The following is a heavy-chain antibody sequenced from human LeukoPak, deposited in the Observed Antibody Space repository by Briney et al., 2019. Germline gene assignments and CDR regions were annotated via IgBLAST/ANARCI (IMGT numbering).Heavy chain of an antibody. CDR2: IYYSGST. Sequence: SETLSLTCTVPGGSISSSSYYWGWIRQPPGTGLEWIGSIYYSGSTYYNPSLKSRVTISVDTSKNQFSLKLSSVTAADTAVYYCARGTTIFGVVISDYWGQGTLVTVSS. V-gene: IGHV4-39*01. CDR3: ARGTTIFGVVISDY. D-gene: IGHD3-3*01. J-gene: IGHJ4*02. CDR1: GGSISSSSYY.